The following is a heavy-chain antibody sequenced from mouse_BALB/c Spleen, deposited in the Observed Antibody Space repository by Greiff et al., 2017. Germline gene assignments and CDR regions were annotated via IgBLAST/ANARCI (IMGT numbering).Heavy chain of an antibody. CDR3: NALGAGDYDGVDY. V-gene: IGHV14-4*02. Sequence: EVQLQQSGAELVRSGASVKLSCTASGFNIKDYYMHWVKQRPEQGLEWIGWIDPENGDTEYAPKFQGKATMTADTSSNTAYLQLSSLTSEDTAFYYCNALGAGDYDGVDYWGQGTTLTVSS. CDR1: GFNIKDYY. CDR2: IDPENGDT. D-gene: IGHD2-4*01. J-gene: IGHJ2*01.